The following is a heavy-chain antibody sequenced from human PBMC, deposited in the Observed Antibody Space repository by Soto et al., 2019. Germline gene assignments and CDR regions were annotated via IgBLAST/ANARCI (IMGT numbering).Heavy chain of an antibody. CDR1: GGSISSSSYY. CDR3: ARDYFDSSDYTTNWFDP. J-gene: IGHJ5*02. D-gene: IGHD3-22*01. CDR2: IYHTGST. V-gene: IGHV4-39*01. Sequence: PSETLSLTCTVSGGSISSSSYYWGWIRQPPGKGLEWIGSIYHTGSTYYNPSLKSRVTIFVDTSKNQFSLKLTSVTAADTALYYCARDYFDSSDYTTNWFDPWGQGTLVTVSS.